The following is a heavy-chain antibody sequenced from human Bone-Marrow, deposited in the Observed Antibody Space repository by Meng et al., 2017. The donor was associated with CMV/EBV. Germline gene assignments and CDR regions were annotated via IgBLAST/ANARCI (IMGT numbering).Heavy chain of an antibody. D-gene: IGHD5-24*01. V-gene: IGHV3-30*02. CDR2: IRYDGSNE. CDR1: GFTFSSYG. J-gene: IGHJ4*02. Sequence: GESRKISCAASGFTFSSYGMHWVRQAPGKGLEWVAFIRYDGSNEYYADSVKARFTISRDNSKNTLYLQMNSLRAEDTAVYYCAKRTVRWLHLDYWGQGTLVTVSS. CDR3: AKRTVRWLHLDY.